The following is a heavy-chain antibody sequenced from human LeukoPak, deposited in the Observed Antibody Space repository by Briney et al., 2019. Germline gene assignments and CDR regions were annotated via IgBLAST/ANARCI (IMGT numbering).Heavy chain of an antibody. CDR2: IYYSGST. J-gene: IGHJ4*02. CDR3: ARCPYDSSGYSPSFFDY. V-gene: IGHV4-31*03. D-gene: IGHD3-22*01. CDR1: GGSISSGGYY. Sequence: SQTLSLTCTVSGGSISSGGYYWSWIRQHPGKGLEWIGYIYYSGSTYYNPSLTSRVTISVDTSKSQFSLKLSSVTAADTAVYYCARCPYDSSGYSPSFFDYWGQGTLVTVSS.